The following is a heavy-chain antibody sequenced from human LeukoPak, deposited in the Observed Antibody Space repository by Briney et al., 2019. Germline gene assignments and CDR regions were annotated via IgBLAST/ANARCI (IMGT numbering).Heavy chain of an antibody. Sequence: GGSLRLSCAASGFSFSSYAMSWVRQAPGKGLVWVSRINSDGSSTSYADSVKGRFTISRDNAKNTLYLQMNSLRAEDTAVYYCARDSSSPTRYYYYYRDVWGKGPTVTVSS. D-gene: IGHD6-6*01. CDR1: GFSFSSYA. V-gene: IGHV3-74*01. CDR3: ARDSSSPTRYYYYYRDV. CDR2: INSDGSST. J-gene: IGHJ6*03.